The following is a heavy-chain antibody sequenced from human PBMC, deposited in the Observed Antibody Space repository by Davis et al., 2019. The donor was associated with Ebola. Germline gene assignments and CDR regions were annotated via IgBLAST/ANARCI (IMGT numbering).Heavy chain of an antibody. V-gene: IGHV1-3*01. D-gene: IGHD3-10*01. CDR1: GYTFTNHF. J-gene: IGHJ4*02. CDR3: ASHYYGTSGHLDY. CDR2: INAANGNA. Sequence: ASVKVSCKASGYTFTNHFMHWVRQAPGQRLELMGWINAANGNAKYSQKFQGRVTITTDTSASTTYMELSSLRSEDTAVYFCASHYYGTSGHLDYWGQGSQVTVSS.